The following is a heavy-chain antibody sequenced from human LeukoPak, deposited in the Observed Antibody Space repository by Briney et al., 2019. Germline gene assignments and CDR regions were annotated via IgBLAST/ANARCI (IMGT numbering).Heavy chain of an antibody. CDR2: IYSGGST. D-gene: IGHD6-13*01. CDR3: AREGIAAAGFDY. J-gene: IGHJ4*02. V-gene: IGHV3-66*01. CDR1: GFTVSSNY. Sequence: GGSLRLSCAASGFTVSSNYMSWVRQAPGKGLEWVSVIYSGGSTYYSDSVKGRFTISRDNSKNTLYLQMNSLRAEDTAVYYCAREGIAAAGFDYWGQGTLVTVSS.